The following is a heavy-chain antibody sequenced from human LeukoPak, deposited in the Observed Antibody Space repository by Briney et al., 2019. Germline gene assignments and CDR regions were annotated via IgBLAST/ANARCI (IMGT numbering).Heavy chain of an antibody. CDR2: INLYSGGT. CDR3: AHIAVWGSYRPLSHFDY. D-gene: IGHD3-16*02. CDR1: GYTFTAYY. Sequence: GASVKVSCKASGYTFTAYYMHWVRQAPGQGLEWMGWINLYSGGTHYAQKFQDRVTMTRDTSISTAYMDLSRLTSDDTAVYYCAHIAVWGSYRPLSHFDYWGQGTLVTVSS. J-gene: IGHJ4*02. V-gene: IGHV1-2*02.